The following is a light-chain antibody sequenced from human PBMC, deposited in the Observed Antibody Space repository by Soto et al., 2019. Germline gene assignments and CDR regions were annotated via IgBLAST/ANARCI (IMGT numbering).Light chain of an antibody. J-gene: IGKJ1*01. Sequence: DIQMTQSPSTLSASVGDRVTITCRASQSISSWLAWYQQKPGKAPKLLIYKASSLESGVPSRFSGSGSGTEFTLAISSLQPVDFATYYGQQYNSYWPFGQGTKVEIK. CDR3: QQYNSYWP. CDR2: KAS. CDR1: QSISSW. V-gene: IGKV1-5*03.